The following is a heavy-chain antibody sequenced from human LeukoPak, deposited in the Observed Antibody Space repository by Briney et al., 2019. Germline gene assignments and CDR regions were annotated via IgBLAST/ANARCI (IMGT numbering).Heavy chain of an antibody. Sequence: GRSLRLSCAASGFTFSSYGMHWVRQAPGKGLEWVAVIWYDGSNKYYADFVKGRFTISRDNSKNTLYLQMNSLRAEDTAVYYCARDDGGFDYWGQGTLVTVSS. D-gene: IGHD3-10*01. CDR1: GFTFSSYG. CDR3: ARDDGGFDY. J-gene: IGHJ4*02. CDR2: IWYDGSNK. V-gene: IGHV3-33*01.